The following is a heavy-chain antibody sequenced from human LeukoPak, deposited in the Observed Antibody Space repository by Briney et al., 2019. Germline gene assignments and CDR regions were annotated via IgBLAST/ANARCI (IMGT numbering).Heavy chain of an antibody. CDR1: GYTFTSYG. Sequence: GASVKVSCKASGYTFTSYGISWVRQAPGQGLEWMGWITAYNGNTNYAQSLQGRVTVTTDTSTNTAYMELRSLRSDDTAVYYCARDDSGSYYGTSNRYFDYWGQGTLVTVSS. CDR2: ITAYNGNT. J-gene: IGHJ4*02. D-gene: IGHD1-26*01. CDR3: ARDDSGSYYGTSNRYFDY. V-gene: IGHV1-18*01.